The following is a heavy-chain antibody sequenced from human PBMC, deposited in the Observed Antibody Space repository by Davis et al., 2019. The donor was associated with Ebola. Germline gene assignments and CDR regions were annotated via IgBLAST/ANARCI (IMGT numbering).Heavy chain of an antibody. Sequence: GESLKISCAASGFTVSSNYMSWVRQAPGKGLEWVSVIYSGGSTYYADSVKGRFTISRDNSKNTLYLQMNSLRAEDTAVYYCARDPLGSSGTYGMDVWGQGTTVTVSS. D-gene: IGHD3-22*01. CDR3: ARDPLGSSGTYGMDV. J-gene: IGHJ6*02. V-gene: IGHV3-53*01. CDR1: GFTVSSNY. CDR2: IYSGGST.